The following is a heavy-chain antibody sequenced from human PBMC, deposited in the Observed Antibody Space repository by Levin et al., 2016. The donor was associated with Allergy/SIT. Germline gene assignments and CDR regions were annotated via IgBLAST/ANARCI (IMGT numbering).Heavy chain of an antibody. CDR3: ARLDYDILTGPTSFDY. V-gene: IGHV5-51*01. Sequence: VRQMPGKGLEWMGIIYPGDSDTRYSPSFQGQVTISADKSISTAYLQWSSLKASDTAMYYCARLDYDILTGPTSFDYWGQGTLVTVSS. D-gene: IGHD3-9*01. J-gene: IGHJ4*02. CDR2: IYPGDSDT.